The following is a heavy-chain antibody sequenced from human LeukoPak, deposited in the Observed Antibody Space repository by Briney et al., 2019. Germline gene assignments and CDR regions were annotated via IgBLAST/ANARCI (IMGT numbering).Heavy chain of an antibody. CDR3: AKDHQYSSSWFDY. CDR2: ISSSSSYI. D-gene: IGHD6-13*01. J-gene: IGHJ4*02. CDR1: GFTFSSYN. Sequence: GGSLRLSCAASGFTFSSYNMNWVRQAPGKGLEWVSSISSSSSYIYYADSVKGRFTISRDNAKNSLYLQMNSLRAEDTAVYYCAKDHQYSSSWFDYWGQGTLVTVSS. V-gene: IGHV3-21*04.